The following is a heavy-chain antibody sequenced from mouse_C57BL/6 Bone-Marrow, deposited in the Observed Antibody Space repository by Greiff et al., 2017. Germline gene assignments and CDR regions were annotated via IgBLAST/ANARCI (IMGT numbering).Heavy chain of an antibody. CDR2: IDPSDSYT. J-gene: IGHJ3*01. CDR1: GYTFTSYW. V-gene: IGHV1-50*01. CDR3: ARLGFAY. Sequence: QVQLKQPGAELVKPGASVKLSCKASGYTFTSYWMQWVKQRPGQGLEWIGEIDPSDSYTNYNQKFKGKATLPVDTSSSTAYMQLSSRTSDDSAGYYCARLGFAYWGQGTLVTVSA.